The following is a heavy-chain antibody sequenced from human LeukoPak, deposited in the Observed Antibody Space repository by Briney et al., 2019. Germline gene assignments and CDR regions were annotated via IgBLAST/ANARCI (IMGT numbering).Heavy chain of an antibody. CDR2: IYTSGST. D-gene: IGHD3-9*01. J-gene: IGHJ4*02. V-gene: IGHV4-4*07. Sequence: SETLSLTCTVSGDSISGFYWSWIRQAAGKGLEWIGRIYTSGSTNYNPSLKSRVTMSVDTSKNQFSLKLSSVTAADTAVYYCARERADYDILTGYPYFDYWGQGTLVTVSS. CDR3: ARERADYDILTGYPYFDY. CDR1: GDSISGFY.